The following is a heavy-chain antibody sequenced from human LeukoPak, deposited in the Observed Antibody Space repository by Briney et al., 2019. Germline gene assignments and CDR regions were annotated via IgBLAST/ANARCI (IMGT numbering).Heavy chain of an antibody. CDR2: INHSGST. CDR1: GGSFSGYY. D-gene: IGHD5-18*01. CDR3: VPLDTAMVTGY. V-gene: IGHV4-34*01. J-gene: IGHJ4*02. Sequence: SETLSLTCAVYGGSFSGYYWSWIRQPPGKGLEWIGEINHSGSTNYNPSLKSRVTISVDTSKNQSSLKLSSMTAADTAVYYCVPLDTAMVTGYWGQGTLVTVSS.